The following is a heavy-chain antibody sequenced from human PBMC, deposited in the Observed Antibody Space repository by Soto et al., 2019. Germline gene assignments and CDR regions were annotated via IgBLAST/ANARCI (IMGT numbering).Heavy chain of an antibody. Sequence: PGWSLRLSCAASGFSFSDYSVNWVRQAPGKGLEWVSSIRSSTSYIYYADSVKGRFTISRDNAKNSLYLQMNSLRAEDTAVYFCARMSIVGRRDYYYGMDVWGQGTTVTVSS. CDR2: IRSSTSYI. V-gene: IGHV3-21*01. CDR3: ARMSIVGRRDYYYGMDV. D-gene: IGHD6-6*01. CDR1: GFSFSDYS. J-gene: IGHJ6*02.